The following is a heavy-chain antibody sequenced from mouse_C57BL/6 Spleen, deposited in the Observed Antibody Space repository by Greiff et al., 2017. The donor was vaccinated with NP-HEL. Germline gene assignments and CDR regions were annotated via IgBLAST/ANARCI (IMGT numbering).Heavy chain of an antibody. CDR1: GYAFTNYL. V-gene: IGHV1-54*01. D-gene: IGHD1-1*01. CDR2: INPGSGGT. Sequence: QVQLQQSGAELVRPGTSVKVSCKASGYAFTNYLIEWVKQRPGQGLEWIGVINPGSGGTNYNEKFKGKATLTADKSSSTAYMQLSSLTSEDSAVYFCARATNTVVAEYYAMDYWGQGTSVTVSS. CDR3: ARATNTVVAEYYAMDY. J-gene: IGHJ4*01.